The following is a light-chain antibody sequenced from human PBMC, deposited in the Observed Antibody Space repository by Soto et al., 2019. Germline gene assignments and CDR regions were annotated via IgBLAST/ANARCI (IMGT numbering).Light chain of an antibody. CDR3: CSYAGSRVV. J-gene: IGLJ2*01. Sequence: QSALTQPRSVSGSPGQSVTISCTGTSSDVGGYNYVSWYQQHPGKAPKLMIYDVSKRPSGVPDRFFGSKSGNTASLTISGLQAEDEADYYCCSYAGSRVVFGGGTKLTVL. CDR1: SSDVGGYNY. CDR2: DVS. V-gene: IGLV2-11*01.